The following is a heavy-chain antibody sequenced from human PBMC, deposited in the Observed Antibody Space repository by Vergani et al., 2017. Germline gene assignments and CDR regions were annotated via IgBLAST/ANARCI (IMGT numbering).Heavy chain of an antibody. CDR1: GGSISSSTYS. D-gene: IGHD4-11*01. CDR3: ASLATVTTYFDC. CDR2: IYYSGST. J-gene: IGHJ4*02. V-gene: IGHV4-39*07. Sequence: QLQLQESGPGLVKPSETLSLTCTVSGGSISSSTYSWGWFRQPPGKGLEWMGSIYYSGSTYYNPSLKSRVTISVDTSKNQISLRLSSVTAADTAVYYCASLATVTTYFDCWGQGTLVAVSS.